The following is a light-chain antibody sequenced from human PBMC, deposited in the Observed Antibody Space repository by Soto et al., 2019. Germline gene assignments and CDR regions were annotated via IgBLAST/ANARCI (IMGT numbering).Light chain of an antibody. CDR1: QTVYTW. CDR3: QQYSSYSPYT. CDR2: EAS. Sequence: DIQMTQSPSTLSASIGDRVTITCRASQTVYTWLAWYQQKPGTAPKLLIYEASTLHSGVPSRFPGSGSGTEFPLVIRRLQPDDFATYYCQQYSSYSPYTFGQGTKVEI. J-gene: IGKJ2*01. V-gene: IGKV1-5*03.